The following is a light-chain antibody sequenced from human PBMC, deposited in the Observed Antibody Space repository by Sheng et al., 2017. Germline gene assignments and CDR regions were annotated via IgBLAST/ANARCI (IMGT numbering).Light chain of an antibody. CDR3: TSYTPTSSLDL. J-gene: IGLJ1*01. Sequence: QSALTQPASVSGSPGQSMTISCTGASGDIGTYDLVSWYQHHPGKAPKLMIYEVSKRPSGVSNRFSGSKSGTSASLTITGLQAEDEADYYCTSYTPTSSLDLFGTGTKVTVL. CDR2: EVS. CDR1: SGDIGTYDL. V-gene: IGLV2-14*02.